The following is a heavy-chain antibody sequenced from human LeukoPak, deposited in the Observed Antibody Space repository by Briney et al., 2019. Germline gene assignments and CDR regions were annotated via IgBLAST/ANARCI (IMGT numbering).Heavy chain of an antibody. J-gene: IGHJ4*02. CDR2: INPNSGGT. V-gene: IGHV1-2*02. CDR3: ARFSPRIEQLGATVY. Sequence: SVRVSCKASGYTFTGYYMHWVRQAPGQGLEWMGWINPNSGGTNYAQKFQGRVTMTRDTSISTAYMELSRLRSDDTAVYYCARFSPRIEQLGATVYWGQGTLVTVSS. D-gene: IGHD1-26*01. CDR1: GYTFTGYY.